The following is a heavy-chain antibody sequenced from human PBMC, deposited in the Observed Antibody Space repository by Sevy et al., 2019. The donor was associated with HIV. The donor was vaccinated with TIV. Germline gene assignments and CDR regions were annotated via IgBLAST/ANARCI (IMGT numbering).Heavy chain of an antibody. J-gene: IGHJ4*02. CDR3: ATTKDYYDSSGYPFDY. D-gene: IGHD3-22*01. CDR2: FDPEDGET. Sequence: ASVKVSCKVSGYTLTEFSMHWVRQAPGKGLEWMGTFDPEDGETIYAQKFQGRVTMTEDTSPDTASMELGSLRSEDTAVYYCATTKDYYDSSGYPFDYWGQGTLVTVSS. V-gene: IGHV1-24*01. CDR1: GYTLTEFS.